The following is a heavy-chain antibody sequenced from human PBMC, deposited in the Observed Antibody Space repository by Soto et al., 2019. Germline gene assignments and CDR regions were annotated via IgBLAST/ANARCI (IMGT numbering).Heavy chain of an antibody. CDR3: ARVGSITIFGVDRQSDY. D-gene: IGHD3-3*01. J-gene: IGHJ4*02. CDR2: ISAHNGNT. Sequence: XSVKVSYNASGYTFTTYCISLLRQAPGQGLEWMACISAHNGNTNYAQKLQGRVTMTTDTSTSTAYMELRSLRSDDTAVYYCARVGSITIFGVDRQSDYWGQGTLVTVSS. V-gene: IGHV1-18*01. CDR1: GYTFTTYC.